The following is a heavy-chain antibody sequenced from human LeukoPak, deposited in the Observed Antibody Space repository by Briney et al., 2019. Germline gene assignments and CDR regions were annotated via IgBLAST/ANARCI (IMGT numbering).Heavy chain of an antibody. Sequence: GESLKISCEASGYSFTTYWIGWVRQMPGKGLEWMGIICPGDSDTRYSPSFQGQVTISADKSTSTAYLQWSSLKASDTAMYYCAKSHGGGATHSWVQGTLVTVST. CDR2: ICPGDSDT. CDR3: AKSHGGGATHS. V-gene: IGHV5-51*01. CDR1: GYSFTTYW. J-gene: IGHJ4*02. D-gene: IGHD1-26*01.